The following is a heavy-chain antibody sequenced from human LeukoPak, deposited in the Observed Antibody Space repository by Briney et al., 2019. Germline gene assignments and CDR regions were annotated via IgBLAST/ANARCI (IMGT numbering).Heavy chain of an antibody. Sequence: ASVKVSXKASGYSFAGYHMHWVRQAPGQGLEWMGRINPNSGGTNYAQKFQGRVTMTRDTSISTAYMELSRLRSDDTAVYYCARDNRAVIAAAADAFDIWGQGTMVTVSS. CDR1: GYSFAGYH. V-gene: IGHV1-2*06. CDR3: ARDNRAVIAAAADAFDI. CDR2: INPNSGGT. D-gene: IGHD6-13*01. J-gene: IGHJ3*02.